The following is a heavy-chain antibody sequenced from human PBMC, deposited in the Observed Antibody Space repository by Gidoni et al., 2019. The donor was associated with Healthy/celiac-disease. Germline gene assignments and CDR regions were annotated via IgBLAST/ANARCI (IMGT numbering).Heavy chain of an antibody. V-gene: IGHV3-9*01. CDR1: GFTLDDYA. D-gene: IGHD3-22*01. CDR3: AKDINYDSSGYHDY. Sequence: EVQLVEAGGGWVQPGRSLRLSCAASGFTLDDYAMHWVRQAPGKGLEWVSGISWNSCSIGYADSVKGRFTISRDNAKNSLYLQMNSLRAEDTALYYCAKDINYDSSGYHDYWGQGTLVTVSS. CDR2: ISWNSCSI. J-gene: IGHJ4*02.